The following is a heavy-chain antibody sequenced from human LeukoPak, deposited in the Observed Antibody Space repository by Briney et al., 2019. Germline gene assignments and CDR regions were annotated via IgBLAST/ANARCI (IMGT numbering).Heavy chain of an antibody. CDR3: ARGYCSSTSYANYYYYMDV. V-gene: IGHV1-69*13. J-gene: IGHJ6*03. CDR2: IIPIFGTA. Sequence: GASVKVSCKASGGTFSSYAISWVRQAPGQGLEWMGGIIPIFGTANYAQKFQGRVTITADESTSTAYMELSSLRSEDTAVYYCARGYCSSTSYANYYYYMDVWGKGTTVTISS. CDR1: GGTFSSYA. D-gene: IGHD2-2*01.